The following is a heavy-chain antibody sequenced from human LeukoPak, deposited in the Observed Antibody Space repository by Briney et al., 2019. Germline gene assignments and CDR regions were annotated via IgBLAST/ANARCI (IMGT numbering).Heavy chain of an antibody. V-gene: IGHV3-23*01. CDR3: ALRRAATISYYFDY. D-gene: IGHD5-12*01. CDR1: GFTFSDYY. J-gene: IGHJ4*02. Sequence: PGGSLRLSCAASGFTFSDYYMSWIRQAPGKGLEWVSAISGSGGSTYYADSVKGRFTISRDNSKNTLYLQMNSLRAEDTAVYYCALRRAATISYYFDYWGQGTLVTVSS. CDR2: ISGSGGST.